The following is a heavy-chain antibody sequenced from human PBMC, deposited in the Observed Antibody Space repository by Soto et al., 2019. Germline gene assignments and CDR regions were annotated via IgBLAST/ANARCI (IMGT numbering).Heavy chain of an antibody. CDR3: AKDRTGTDCFDY. CDR1: GFTFRSYA. Sequence: GGSLRLSCTVSGFTFRSYAMNWVRQAPGKGLEWVSAVTGNGDDTYYADSVKGRFTVSRDNSKNTLYLHMNSLRVEDTAVYFCAKDRTGTDCFDYWGQGILVTVSS. J-gene: IGHJ4*02. CDR2: VTGNGDDT. V-gene: IGHV3-23*01. D-gene: IGHD1-1*01.